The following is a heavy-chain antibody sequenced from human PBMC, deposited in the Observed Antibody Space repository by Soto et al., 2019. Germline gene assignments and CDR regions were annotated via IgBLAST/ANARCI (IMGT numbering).Heavy chain of an antibody. J-gene: IGHJ5*02. CDR2: IIPIFGTA. V-gene: IGHV1-69*13. Sequence: SVKVSCKASGGTFSSYAISWVRQAPGQGLEWMGGIIPIFGTANYAQKFQGRVTITADESTSTAYMELSSLRSEDTAVYYCAREKEERIAAAGTLWFDPWGQGTLVTVSS. CDR1: GGTFSSYA. CDR3: AREKEERIAAAGTLWFDP. D-gene: IGHD6-13*01.